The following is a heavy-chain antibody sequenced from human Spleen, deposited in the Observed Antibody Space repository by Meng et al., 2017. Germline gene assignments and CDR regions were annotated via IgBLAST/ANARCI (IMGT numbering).Heavy chain of an antibody. V-gene: IGHV4-59*01. J-gene: IGHJ3*02. Sequence: SETLSLTCTVSGGSISSYYWSWIRQPPGKGLDWIGYIYYSGSTNYNPSLKSRVTISVDTSKNQFSLKLSSVTAADTAVYYCAREYYSITMVRGVINANDAFDIWGQGTMVTVSS. CDR1: GGSISSYY. CDR2: IYYSGST. CDR3: AREYYSITMVRGVINANDAFDI. D-gene: IGHD3-10*01.